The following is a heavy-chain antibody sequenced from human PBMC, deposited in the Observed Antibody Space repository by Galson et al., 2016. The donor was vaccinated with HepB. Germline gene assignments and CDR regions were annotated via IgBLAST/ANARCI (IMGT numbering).Heavy chain of an antibody. J-gene: IGHJ6*02. Sequence: QSGAEVKKPGESLRISCKDSGYSFTSYWISWVRQMPGKGLEWMGRIDPTDSYTNYSPSFQGHVTISADKSIGTAYLQWSSLEASDTAMYYCARRHRNYYYGMDVWGQGTTVAVSS. D-gene: IGHD2-21*01. CDR3: ARRHRNYYYGMDV. CDR1: GYSFTSYW. V-gene: IGHV5-10-1*01. CDR2: IDPTDSYT.